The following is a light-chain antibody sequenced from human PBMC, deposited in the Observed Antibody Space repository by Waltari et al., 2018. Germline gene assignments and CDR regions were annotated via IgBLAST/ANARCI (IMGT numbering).Light chain of an antibody. CDR2: EDY. Sequence: QSPLTQPASVSGSPGQSITISCTGTSSDLGTYNLVSWYQQHPGKAPKLMIYEDYKRPSGVSNRFSGSKSGNTASLTISGLQAEDEADYYCCSYVSGDTWVFGGGTELAVL. J-gene: IGLJ3*02. CDR3: CSYVSGDTWV. V-gene: IGLV2-23*01. CDR1: SSDLGTYNL.